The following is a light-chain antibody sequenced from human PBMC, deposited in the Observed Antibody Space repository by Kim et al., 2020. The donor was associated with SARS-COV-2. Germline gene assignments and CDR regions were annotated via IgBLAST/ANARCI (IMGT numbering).Light chain of an antibody. CDR3: QQRTNWPPT. V-gene: IGKV3-11*01. Sequence: EIVLTQSPATLSLSPGERATLSCRASQSVSSYLAWYQQKPGQAPRLLIYDASNRVTGIPARFSGSGSGTDFTLTISSLEPEDFAVYYCQQRTNWPPTFGQETRLEIK. CDR2: DAS. J-gene: IGKJ5*01. CDR1: QSVSSY.